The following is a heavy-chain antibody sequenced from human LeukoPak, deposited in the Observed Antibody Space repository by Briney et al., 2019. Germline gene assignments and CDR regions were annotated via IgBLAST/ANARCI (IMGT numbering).Heavy chain of an antibody. CDR1: GFTFSSYG. Sequence: GGSLRLSCAASGFTFSSYGMHWVRQAPGKGLEWVAVIWYDGSNKYYADSVKGRFTISRDNSKNTLYLQMNSLRAEDTAVYYCARVLFYYDSSVSYYYYYYGMDVWGQGTTVTVSS. V-gene: IGHV3-33*01. CDR3: ARVLFYYDSSVSYYYYYYGMDV. J-gene: IGHJ6*02. CDR2: IWYDGSNK. D-gene: IGHD3-22*01.